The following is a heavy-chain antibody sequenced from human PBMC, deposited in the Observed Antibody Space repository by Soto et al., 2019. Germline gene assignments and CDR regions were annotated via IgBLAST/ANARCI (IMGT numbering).Heavy chain of an antibody. J-gene: IGHJ4*02. CDR2: INSDGSST. V-gene: IGHV3-74*01. CDR3: ARRSYGGFLEWSDY. D-gene: IGHD3-3*01. Sequence: GGSLRLSCAASGFTFSSYWMHWVRQAPGKGLVWVSRINSDGSSTSYADSVKGRFTISRDNAKNTLYLQMNSLRAEDTAVYYCARRSYGGFLEWSDYWGQGTLVTVSS. CDR1: GFTFSSYW.